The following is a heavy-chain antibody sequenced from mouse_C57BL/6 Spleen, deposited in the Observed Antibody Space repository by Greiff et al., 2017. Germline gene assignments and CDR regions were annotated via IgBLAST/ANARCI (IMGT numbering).Heavy chain of an antibody. CDR2: ISSGSSTI. Sequence: EVKLVESGGGLVKPGGSLKLSCAASGFTFSDYGMHWVRQAPEKGLEWVAYISSGSSTIYYADTVKGRFTISRDNAKNTLFLQMTSLRSEDTAMYYCAKEYYYGSRGYFDYWGQGTTLTVSS. CDR3: AKEYYYGSRGYFDY. V-gene: IGHV5-17*01. D-gene: IGHD1-1*01. CDR1: GFTFSDYG. J-gene: IGHJ2*01.